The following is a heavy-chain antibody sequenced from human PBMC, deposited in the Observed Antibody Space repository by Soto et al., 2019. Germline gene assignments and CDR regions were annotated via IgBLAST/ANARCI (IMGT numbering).Heavy chain of an antibody. D-gene: IGHD1-26*01. V-gene: IGHV1-18*01. Sequence: QVQLVQSGAEVKKPGASVKVSCKASGYTFTSYGISWVRQAPGQGLEWMGWISAYNGNTNYAQKLQGRVTMTTDTSTSTAYMELRSLRSDYTAVYYCARDLGPIRVGATPSDYWGPGILVTASS. J-gene: IGHJ4*02. CDR2: ISAYNGNT. CDR3: ARDLGPIRVGATPSDY. CDR1: GYTFTSYG.